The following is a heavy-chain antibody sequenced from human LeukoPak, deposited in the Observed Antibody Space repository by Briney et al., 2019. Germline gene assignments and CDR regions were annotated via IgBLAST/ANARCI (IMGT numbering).Heavy chain of an antibody. CDR2: ISSSSSYI. J-gene: IGHJ4*02. D-gene: IGHD2-8*01. CDR3: ARDVGLMVYAFDY. Sequence: GGSLRLSCAASGFTFSSYCINWVRQAPGKGLEWVSSISSSSSYIYYADSVKGRFTISRDNAKKSLYLEMNSLRAEDTAVYYCARDVGLMVYAFDYWGQGILVTVSS. CDR1: GFTFSSYC. V-gene: IGHV3-21*01.